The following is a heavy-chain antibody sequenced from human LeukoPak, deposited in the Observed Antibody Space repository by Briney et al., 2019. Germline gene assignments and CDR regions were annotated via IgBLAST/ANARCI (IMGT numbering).Heavy chain of an antibody. V-gene: IGHV3-74*01. D-gene: IGHD3-22*01. Sequence: GGSLRLSCAASGFTFSSYWMHWVRQAPGKGLVWVSRINSDGSSTSYADSVKGRFTTSRDNAKNTLYLQMNSLRAEDTAVYYCARGGWYYYDSSGYYSDAFDIWGQGTMVTVSS. CDR1: GFTFSSYW. J-gene: IGHJ3*02. CDR2: INSDGSST. CDR3: ARGGWYYYDSSGYYSDAFDI.